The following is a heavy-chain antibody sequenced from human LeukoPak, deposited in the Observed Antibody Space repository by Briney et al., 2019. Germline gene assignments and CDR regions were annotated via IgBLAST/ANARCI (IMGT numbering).Heavy chain of an antibody. J-gene: IGHJ4*02. V-gene: IGHV3-30*18. D-gene: IGHD4-17*01. Sequence: GGSLRLSCAASGFTFSSDGMHWVRQALGKGLEWVAVISYDGSHKYYADFVKGRFTISRDNSQNTLYLQMNSLRPEDTAVYYCAKGGASVTRYVDYWGQGTLVTVSS. CDR2: ISYDGSHK. CDR1: GFTFSSDG. CDR3: AKGGASVTRYVDY.